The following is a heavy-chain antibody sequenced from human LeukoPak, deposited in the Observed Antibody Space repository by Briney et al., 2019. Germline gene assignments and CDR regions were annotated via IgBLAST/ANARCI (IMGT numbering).Heavy chain of an antibody. V-gene: IGHV1-2*06. J-gene: IGHJ4*02. CDR1: GYTFTGYY. CDR3: AREGYYDSSGYCFDY. CDR2: INPNSGGT. D-gene: IGHD3-22*01. Sequence: ASVKVSCKASGYTFTGYYMHWVRQAPGQGLEWMGRINPNSGGTNYAQKFQGRITMTGDTSISTAYMELSRLRSDDTAVYYCAREGYYDSSGYCFDYWGQGTLVTVSS.